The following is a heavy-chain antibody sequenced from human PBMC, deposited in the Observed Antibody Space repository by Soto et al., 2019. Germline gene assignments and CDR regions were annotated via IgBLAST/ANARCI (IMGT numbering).Heavy chain of an antibody. CDR1: GFTFSDHY. D-gene: IGHD5-12*01. J-gene: IGHJ6*02. Sequence: PGGSLRLSCAASGFTFSDHYMDWVRQAPGKGLEWVGRTRNKANSYTTEYAASVKGRFTISRDESQNSMYLQMNSLKTEDTAVYYCARVSRRGYAGYDPFPLYYYGMDLWGQGTTVNVSS. CDR2: TRNKANSYTT. V-gene: IGHV3-72*01. CDR3: ARVSRRGYAGYDPFPLYYYGMDL.